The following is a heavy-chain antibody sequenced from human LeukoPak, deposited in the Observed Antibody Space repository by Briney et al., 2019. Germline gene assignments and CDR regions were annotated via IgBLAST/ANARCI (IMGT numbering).Heavy chain of an antibody. D-gene: IGHD3-9*01. J-gene: IGHJ3*02. V-gene: IGHV4-30-2*01. Sequence: SQTLSLICAVSGGSLSSGGYSGSWIRQPPGKALEWVGDIYQSGGTYYNPSLKSRVTISVDRSKNPFSLKLSSVTAADTAVYYCARGDDILTGYYISKAFDIWGQGTMVTVSS. CDR2: IYQSGGT. CDR3: ARGDDILTGYYISKAFDI. CDR1: GGSLSSGGYS.